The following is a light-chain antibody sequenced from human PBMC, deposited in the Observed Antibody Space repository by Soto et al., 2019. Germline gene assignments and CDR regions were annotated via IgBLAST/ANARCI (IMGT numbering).Light chain of an antibody. CDR1: QGISSW. CDR3: QHYNSYSWT. J-gene: IGKJ1*01. Sequence: DIQMTQSPSTLSASVGDRVTITCRASQGISSWLAWYQQKPGKVPKLLIHMASTLEAGVPSRFSGSGSGTDFTLTINSLQPEDFATYYCQHYNSYSWTFGQGTMVDI. V-gene: IGKV1-5*03. CDR2: MAS.